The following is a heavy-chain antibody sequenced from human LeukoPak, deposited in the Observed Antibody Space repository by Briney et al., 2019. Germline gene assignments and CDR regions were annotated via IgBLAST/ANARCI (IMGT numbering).Heavy chain of an antibody. Sequence: PSETVSLTCTVSGGSISRTGHYWGWIRQPPGKGLEWIGSIYDSGRTHYNPSLQSRVTISVGTSKNLFSLKLSSVTAADTAVFYCARHTASGLYYFDYWGQGTLVTLSS. CDR1: GGSISRTGHY. J-gene: IGHJ4*02. V-gene: IGHV4-39*01. D-gene: IGHD3-10*01. CDR3: ARHTASGLYYFDY. CDR2: IYDSGRT.